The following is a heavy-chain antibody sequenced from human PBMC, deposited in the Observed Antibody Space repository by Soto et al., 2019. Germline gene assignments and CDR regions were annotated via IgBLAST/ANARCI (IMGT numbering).Heavy chain of an antibody. J-gene: IGHJ1*01. V-gene: IGHV4-34*01. CDR2: INDGGIT. CDR1: GGSFTGYF. D-gene: IGHD2-8*02. CDR3: APTPRLLVP. Sequence: PSETLSLTCSVSGGSFTGYFYSWIRQSPGRGLEWIGEINDGGITKYSPSLKSRAFMSADRAKKQFSLTLTSLTAAATGVYYCAPTPRLLVPWGQGTPVTVS.